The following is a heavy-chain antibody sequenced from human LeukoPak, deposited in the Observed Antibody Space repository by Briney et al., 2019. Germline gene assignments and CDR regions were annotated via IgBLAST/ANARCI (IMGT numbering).Heavy chain of an antibody. J-gene: IGHJ4*02. D-gene: IGHD3-22*01. CDR2: IIPILGIA. CDR1: GGTFSSYA. CDR3: ARVHPMIVIAY. V-gene: IGHV1-69*04. Sequence: SVKVSCKASGGTFSSYAISWVRQAPGQGLEWMGRIIPILGIANYAQKFQGRVTITADKSTSTAYMELSSLRSEDTAVYYCARVHPMIVIAYWGQGTLVTVSS.